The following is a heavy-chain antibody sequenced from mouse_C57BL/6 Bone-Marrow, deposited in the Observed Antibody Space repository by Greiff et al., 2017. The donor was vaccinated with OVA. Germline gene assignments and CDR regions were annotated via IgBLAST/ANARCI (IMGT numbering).Heavy chain of an antibody. V-gene: IGHV1-52*01. J-gene: IGHJ2*01. CDR2: IDPSDSGT. D-gene: IGHD1-1*01. CDR3: ARSTVYFDY. Sequence: QVQLQQPGAELVRPGSSVKLSCKASGYTFTSYWMHWVKQRPIQGLEWIGNIDPSDSGTHYNQKFKDKATLTVDKSSSTAYMQLSSLTSEDSAVYYCARSTVYFDYWGQGTTLTVSS. CDR1: GYTFTSYW.